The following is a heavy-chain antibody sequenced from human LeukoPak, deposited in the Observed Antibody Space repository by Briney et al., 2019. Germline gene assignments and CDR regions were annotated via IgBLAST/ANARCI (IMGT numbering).Heavy chain of an antibody. CDR1: GGSISSSSYY. CDR2: IYYSGST. V-gene: IGHV4-39*07. Sequence: PSETLSLTCTVSGGSISSSSYYWGWIRQLPGKGLEWIGSIYYSGSTYYNPSLKSRVTISVDTSKNQFSLKLSSVTAADTAVYYCARCSSTSSYYHYYYMDVWGKGTTVTVSS. CDR3: ARCSSTSSYYHYYYMDV. J-gene: IGHJ6*03. D-gene: IGHD2-2*01.